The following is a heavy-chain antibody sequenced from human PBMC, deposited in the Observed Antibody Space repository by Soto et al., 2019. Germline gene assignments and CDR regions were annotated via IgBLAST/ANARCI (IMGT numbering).Heavy chain of an antibody. J-gene: IGHJ6*01. D-gene: IGHD3-10*01. CDR3: ARGWFGPDV. CDR2: IDNAGTDS. CDR1: GFTLSGRS. Sequence: EVQLVESGGGLVQPGGSLRLSCAASGFTLSGRSMHWVRQAPGKGLVWVSGIDNAGTDSTYADSVKGRFTSSRDNAKNKVYLQMNSLGVEDTAVDYCARGWFGPDVWGKGTKVTVSS. V-gene: IGHV3-74*01.